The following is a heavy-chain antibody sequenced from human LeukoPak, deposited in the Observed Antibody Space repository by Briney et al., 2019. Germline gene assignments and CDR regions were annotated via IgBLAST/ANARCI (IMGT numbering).Heavy chain of an antibody. V-gene: IGHV3-7*01. CDR1: GFIFTGYF. CDR2: IKHDGSEK. Sequence: PGGSLRLSCAASGFIFTGYFISWVRQAPGKGLEWVASIKHDGSEKYYVDSVRGRFTISRDNTKNLLYLQMSSLRAEDTAVYYCVRDHIYAFDIWGRGTTVTVSS. CDR3: VRDHIYAFDI. D-gene: IGHD2-21*01. J-gene: IGHJ3*02.